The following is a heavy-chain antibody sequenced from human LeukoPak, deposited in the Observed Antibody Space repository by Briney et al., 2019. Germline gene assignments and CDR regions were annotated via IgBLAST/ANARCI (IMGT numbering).Heavy chain of an antibody. CDR2: ISGSGGST. V-gene: IGHV3-23*01. CDR3: AKDQRGDSSSLYEWDY. D-gene: IGHD6-13*01. CDR1: GFTFSSYA. J-gene: IGHJ4*02. Sequence: GGSLRLSCAASGFTFSSYAMSWVRQAPGKGLEWVSAISGSGGSTYYADSVHGRFTISTDNSKNPLYLQMNSLRAEDTAVYYCAKDQRGDSSSLYEWDYWGQGTLVTLSS.